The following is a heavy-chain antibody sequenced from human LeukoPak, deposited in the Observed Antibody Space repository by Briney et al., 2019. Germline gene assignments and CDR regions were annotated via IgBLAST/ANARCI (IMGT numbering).Heavy chain of an antibody. V-gene: IGHV4-34*01. CDR1: GGSFSGYY. D-gene: IGHD2-15*01. CDR2: INHSGST. J-gene: IGHJ5*02. CDR3: ARRGFTYFSGCSCYGWFDP. Sequence: PSETLSLTCAVYGGSFSGYYWSWIRQPPGKGLEWIGEINHSGSTNYNPSLKSRVTISVETAKNQFSLKLSFLTGADTAVYYWARRGFTYFSGCSCYGWFDPWGQGTLVTVSS.